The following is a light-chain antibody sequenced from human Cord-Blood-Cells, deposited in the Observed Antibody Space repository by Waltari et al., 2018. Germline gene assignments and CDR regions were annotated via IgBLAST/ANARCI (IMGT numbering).Light chain of an antibody. CDR1: QSVSSY. CDR2: DAS. V-gene: IGKV3-11*01. CDR3: QQRSNWPRSIT. Sequence: EIVLTQSPATLSLSPGERATLSCRASQSVSSYLAWYQQKPGQAPRLIIYDASNRATGIPARFSGSGSGTDFTLTISCLEPEDFAVYYCQQRSNWPRSITFGQGTRLEIK. J-gene: IGKJ5*01.